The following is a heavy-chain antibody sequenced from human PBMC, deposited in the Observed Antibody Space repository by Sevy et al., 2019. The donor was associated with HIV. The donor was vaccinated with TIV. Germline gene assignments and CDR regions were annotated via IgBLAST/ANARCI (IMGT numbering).Heavy chain of an antibody. CDR1: GFTLNSYW. V-gene: IGHV3-7*01. D-gene: IGHD6-13*01. CDR2: INQDGSVK. CDR3: VRAIAAAGSF. J-gene: IGHJ4*02. Sequence: GGSLRLSCAASGFTLNSYWMSWVRQAPGKGLEWVANINQDGSVKYYGDSVKARFTISRDNARNSLYLRMNSLRAEDTALYYCVRAIAAAGSFWGQGTLVTVSS.